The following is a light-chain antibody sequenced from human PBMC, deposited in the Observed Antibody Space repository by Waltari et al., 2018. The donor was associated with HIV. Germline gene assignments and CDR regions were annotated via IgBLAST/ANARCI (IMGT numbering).Light chain of an antibody. CDR1: NIGSTH. Sequence: SYELTQPLSVSVALGQTARITCGGNNIGSTHVHWYPQKPGQAPVLVIYRDSNRPSGIPERFSGSNSGNTATLTISRAQAGDEADYYCQVWDSITVVFGGGTKLTVL. CDR2: RDS. V-gene: IGLV3-9*01. J-gene: IGLJ2*01. CDR3: QVWDSITVV.